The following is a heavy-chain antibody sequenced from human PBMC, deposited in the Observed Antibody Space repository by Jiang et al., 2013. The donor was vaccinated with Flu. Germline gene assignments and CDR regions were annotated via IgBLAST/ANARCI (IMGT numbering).Heavy chain of an antibody. CDR1: GFSLRVGGVG. D-gene: IGHD3-22*01. CDR3: AHRLHDYDNIGYPFDF. V-gene: IGHV2-5*02. Sequence: KPTQTLTLTCTFSGFSLRVGGVGVGWIRQPPGKALEWLAVIYWDGDKHYSPSLKNRLTISKDISENQVFLTMTNMGPVDTATYYCAHRLHDYDNIGYPFDFWGQGTLVTVSS. J-gene: IGHJ4*02. CDR2: IYWDGDK.